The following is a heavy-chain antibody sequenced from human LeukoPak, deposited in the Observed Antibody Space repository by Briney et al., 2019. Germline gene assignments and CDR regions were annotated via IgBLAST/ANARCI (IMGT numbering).Heavy chain of an antibody. D-gene: IGHD3-10*01. CDR2: ISGNGDNT. V-gene: IGHV3-64*01. CDR3: AKQWSRLKSQTNYGSGSYYYYMDV. Sequence: GGSLRLSCAASGFTFSTYTMHWVRQAPGKGLEYVSGISGNGDNTYYANSVKDRFTISRDNSKNTLYLQMNSLRAEDTAVYYCAKQWSRLKSQTNYGSGSYYYYMDVWGKGTTVTISS. J-gene: IGHJ6*03. CDR1: GFTFSTYT.